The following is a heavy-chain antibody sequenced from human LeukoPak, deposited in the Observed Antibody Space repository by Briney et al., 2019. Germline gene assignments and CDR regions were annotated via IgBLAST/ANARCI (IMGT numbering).Heavy chain of an antibody. CDR2: IYHSGRT. J-gene: IGHJ4*02. D-gene: IGHD3-3*01. V-gene: IGHV4-39*07. CDR3: ARGPVTIFGVVIDEAYYFDY. Sequence: SETLSLTCTVSAGSISSNSYYWGWIRQPPGKGLEWIGSIYHSGRTYYNPSLRSRVTLSVDTSTNQFSLQLSFVTAADTAMYYCARGPVTIFGVVIDEAYYFDYWGQGTLVTVSS. CDR1: AGSISSNSYY.